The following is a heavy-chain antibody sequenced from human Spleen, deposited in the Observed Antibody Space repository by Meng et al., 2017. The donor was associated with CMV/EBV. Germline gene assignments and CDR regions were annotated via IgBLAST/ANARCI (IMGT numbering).Heavy chain of an antibody. CDR1: GGAFSHHV. CDR2: ILPISGTA. V-gene: IGHV1-69*05. D-gene: IGHD2-21*02. CDR3: AREYCATTGCYSWFDP. J-gene: IGHJ5*02. Sequence: SGGAFSHHVNTWVRQAPGQGPEWMGGILPISGTATYAQNFQGRVTITTDESTSTIYMELRRLRSEDTAIYYCAREYCATTGCYSWFDPWGQGTLVTVSS.